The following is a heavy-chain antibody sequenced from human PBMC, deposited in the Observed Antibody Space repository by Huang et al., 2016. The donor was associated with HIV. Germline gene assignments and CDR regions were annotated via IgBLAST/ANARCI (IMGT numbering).Heavy chain of an antibody. CDR3: ARDKNYFDP. CDR2: MYYSGST. Sequence: QVQLQESGPGLVKPSETLSLACTVSGGSISGHYWSWIRQPPGKGLEWIGSMYYSGSTKYNPSRESRVTISVDTSKNQFSLRLSSVTATDTAVYYCARDKNYFDPWGQGTLVTVSS. J-gene: IGHJ5*02. D-gene: IGHD1-7*01. V-gene: IGHV4-59*11. CDR1: GGSISGHY.